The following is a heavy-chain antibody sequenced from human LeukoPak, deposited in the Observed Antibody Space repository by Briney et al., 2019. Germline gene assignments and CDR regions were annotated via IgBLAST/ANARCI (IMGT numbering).Heavy chain of an antibody. D-gene: IGHD2-8*02. CDR1: GFTFSSYG. Sequence: PGGSLRLSCAASGFTFSSYGMHWVRQAAGKGLEWEAVISYDGSNKYYADSVKGRFTISRDNSKSTLYRQMNRLRAEDTAVYYCAKDKVLPQYYFDYWGQGTLVTVSS. J-gene: IGHJ4*02. V-gene: IGHV3-30*18. CDR2: ISYDGSNK. CDR3: AKDKVLPQYYFDY.